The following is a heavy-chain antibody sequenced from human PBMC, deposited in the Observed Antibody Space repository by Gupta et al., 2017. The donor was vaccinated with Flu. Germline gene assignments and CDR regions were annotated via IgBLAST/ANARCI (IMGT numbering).Heavy chain of an antibody. CDR2: IWYDGSNK. CDR1: GFTFSSYG. Sequence: QVQLVESGGGVVQPGRSLRLSCAASGFTFSSYGMHWVRQAPGKGLEWVAVIWYDGSNKYYADSVKGRFTISRDNSKNTLYLQMNSLRAEDTAVYYCARERRVYSVYYFDYWGQGTLVTVSS. CDR3: ARERRVYSVYYFDY. V-gene: IGHV3-33*01. D-gene: IGHD2-8*01. J-gene: IGHJ4*02.